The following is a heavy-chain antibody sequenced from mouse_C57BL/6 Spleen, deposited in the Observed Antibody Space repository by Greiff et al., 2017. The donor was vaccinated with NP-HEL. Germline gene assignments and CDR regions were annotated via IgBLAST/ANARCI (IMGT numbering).Heavy chain of an antibody. J-gene: IGHJ2*01. V-gene: IGHV5-4*01. D-gene: IGHD1-1*01. CDR2: ISDGGSYT. CDR3: ARDYYGSYYFDY. Sequence: DVKLQESGGGLVKPGGSLKLSCAASGFTFSSYAMSWVRQTPEKRLEWVATISDGGSYTYYPDNVKGRFTISRDNAKNNLYLQMSHLKSEDTAMYYCARDYYGSYYFDYWGQGTTLTVSS. CDR1: GFTFSSYA.